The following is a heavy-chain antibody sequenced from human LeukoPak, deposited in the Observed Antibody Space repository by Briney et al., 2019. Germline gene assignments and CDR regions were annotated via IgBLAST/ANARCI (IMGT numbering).Heavy chain of an antibody. D-gene: IGHD3-16*01. Sequence: PGGSLRLSCAASGFTFSTYWMHWVRQAPGKGLVWFSRIKSDGSSTTYADSVKGRFTVSRDNDKNTLHLQMNSLRAEDTAVYYCARDPSAWGGYFDLWGRGTLVTVSS. J-gene: IGHJ2*01. CDR1: GFTFSTYW. V-gene: IGHV3-74*01. CDR2: IKSDGSST. CDR3: ARDPSAWGGYFDL.